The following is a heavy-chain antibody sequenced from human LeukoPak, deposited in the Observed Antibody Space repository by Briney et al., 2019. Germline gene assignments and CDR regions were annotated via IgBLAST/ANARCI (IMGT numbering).Heavy chain of an antibody. CDR3: ASGGYYDSSGYYYYYYMDV. CDR2: INHSGSA. J-gene: IGHJ6*03. CDR1: GGSFSGYD. D-gene: IGHD3-22*01. V-gene: IGHV4-34*01. Sequence: SETLSLACAVYGGSFSGYDWSWIRQPPGKGLEWIGEINHSGSANYNPSLKSRVTISVDTSKNQFSLKLSSVTAADTAVYYCASGGYYDSSGYYYYYYMDVWGKGTTVTVSS.